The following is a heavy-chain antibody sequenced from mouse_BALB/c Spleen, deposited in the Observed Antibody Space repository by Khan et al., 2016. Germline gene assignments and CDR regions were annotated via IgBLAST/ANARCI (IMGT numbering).Heavy chain of an antibody. Sequence: QVQLQQSGAELAKPGASVKMSCKASGYTFTSYWMHWVKQRPGQGLEWIGYINPSTGYTEYNQKFKDKATLTADKSSSTAYMQLSSLTSEDSAVYYCARWADYGNYLFAYWGQGTLVTVSA. D-gene: IGHD2-1*01. CDR1: GYTFTSYW. CDR3: ARWADYGNYLFAY. V-gene: IGHV1-7*01. J-gene: IGHJ3*01. CDR2: INPSTGYT.